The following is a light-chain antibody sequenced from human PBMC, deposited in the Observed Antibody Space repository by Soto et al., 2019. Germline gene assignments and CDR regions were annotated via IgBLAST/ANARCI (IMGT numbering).Light chain of an antibody. CDR3: SSYAGNNNYV. CDR1: SSDVGGYNY. Sequence: QSALTQPASVSGSPGQSITISCTGTSSDVGGYNYVSWYQQHPGKAPKLMIYEVSKRPSGVPDRFSGSKSDTTASLTVSGLQAEDESDYYCSSYAGNNNYVFGTGTKVTVL. V-gene: IGLV2-8*01. CDR2: EVS. J-gene: IGLJ1*01.